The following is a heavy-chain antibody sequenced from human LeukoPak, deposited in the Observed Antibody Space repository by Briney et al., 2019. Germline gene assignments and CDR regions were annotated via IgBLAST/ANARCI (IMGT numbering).Heavy chain of an antibody. CDR1: GFTFSSYA. Sequence: GGSLRLSCAASGFTFSSYAMSWVRQAPGKGLEWVGFIRSKAYGGTTEYAASVKGRFTISRDDSKSIAYLQMNSLKTEDTAVYYCTRVINCGPPYFDYWGQGTLVTVSS. CDR3: TRVINCGPPYFDY. D-gene: IGHD1-1*01. V-gene: IGHV3-49*04. CDR2: IRSKAYGGTT. J-gene: IGHJ4*02.